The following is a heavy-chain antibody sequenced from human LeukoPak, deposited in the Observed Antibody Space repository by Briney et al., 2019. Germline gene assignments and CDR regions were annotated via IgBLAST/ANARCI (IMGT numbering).Heavy chain of an antibody. J-gene: IGHJ4*02. CDR1: GFTFSSYA. CDR2: ISYDRSDK. CDR3: ARPPYGDYDGSPYYFDY. Sequence: GESLRLSCAASGFTFSSYAMHWVRQAPGKGLEWVAVISYDRSDKYYADSVKGRFTISRDNSKNTLYLQMNSLRAEDTAVYYCARPPYGDYDGSPYYFDYWGQGTLVTVSS. V-gene: IGHV3-30-3*01. D-gene: IGHD4-17*01.